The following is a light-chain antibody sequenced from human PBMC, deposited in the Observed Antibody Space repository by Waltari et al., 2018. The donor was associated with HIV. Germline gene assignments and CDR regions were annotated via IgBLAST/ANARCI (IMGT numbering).Light chain of an antibody. J-gene: IGLJ3*02. V-gene: IGLV2-14*01. Sequence: QSALTQPASVSGSPGQSLTISCTGTSSDIGGHYSVPWYQQLPGKAPKLMIYAVTYRPSGVSNRFSGSKSGNTASLTISGLQGEDEADYYCLSYTITNTLVFGGGTKLTVL. CDR2: AVT. CDR1: SSDIGGHYS. CDR3: LSYTITNTLV.